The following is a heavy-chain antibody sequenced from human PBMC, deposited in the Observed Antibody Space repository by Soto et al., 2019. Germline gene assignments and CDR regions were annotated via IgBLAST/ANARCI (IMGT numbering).Heavy chain of an antibody. Sequence: GGSLRLSCAASGFTFSIYVMSWVRQAPGKGLEWVSVIYSGGSTYYADSVKGRFTISRDNSKNTLYLQMNSLRAEDTAVYYCAREPYYYFWGSSRQRDAFDIRGQATMVTVSS. J-gene: IGHJ3*02. CDR3: AREPYYYFWGSSRQRDAFDI. D-gene: IGHD3-16*02. V-gene: IGHV3-66*01. CDR2: IYSGGST. CDR1: GFTFSIYV.